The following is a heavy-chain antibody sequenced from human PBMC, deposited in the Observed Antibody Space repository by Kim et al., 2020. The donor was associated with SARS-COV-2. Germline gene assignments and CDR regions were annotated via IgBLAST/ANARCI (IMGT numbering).Heavy chain of an antibody. CDR1: GFTFSSYE. Sequence: GGSLRLSCAASGFTFSSYEMNWVRQAPGKGLEWVSYISSSGSTIYYADSVKGRFTISRDNAKNSLYLQMNSLRAEDTAVYYYGQQNLGPFDYWGQGTLVTVSS. J-gene: IGHJ4*02. D-gene: IGHD6-13*01. V-gene: IGHV3-48*03. CDR3: GQQNLGPFDY. CDR2: ISSSGSTI.